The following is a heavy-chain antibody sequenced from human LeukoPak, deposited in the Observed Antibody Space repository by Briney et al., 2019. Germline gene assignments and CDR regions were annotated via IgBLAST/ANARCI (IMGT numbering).Heavy chain of an antibody. Sequence: SETLSLTCTVSGGSISSSSYYWGWIRQPPGKGLEWIGSIYYSGSTYYNPSPKSRVTISVDTSKNQFSLKLSSVTAADTAVYYCARHASGVLRFLEWLFLDYWGQGTLVTVSS. D-gene: IGHD3-3*01. CDR1: GGSISSSSYY. V-gene: IGHV4-39*01. CDR2: IYYSGST. CDR3: ARHASGVLRFLEWLFLDY. J-gene: IGHJ4*02.